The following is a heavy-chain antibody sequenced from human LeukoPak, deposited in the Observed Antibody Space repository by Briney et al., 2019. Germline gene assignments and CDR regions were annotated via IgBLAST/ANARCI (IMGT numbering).Heavy chain of an antibody. J-gene: IGHJ3*02. CDR3: AKKDSSSYYGEFGAFDI. V-gene: IGHV3-30*02. D-gene: IGHD3-22*01. Sequence: SGGSLRLSCAASGFTFSSYGMHWVRQAPGKGLEWEAFIRYDGSNKYYADSVKGRFTISRDNSKNTLYLQMNSLRAEDTAVYYCAKKDSSSYYGEFGAFDIWGQRTMVTVSS. CDR1: GFTFSSYG. CDR2: IRYDGSNK.